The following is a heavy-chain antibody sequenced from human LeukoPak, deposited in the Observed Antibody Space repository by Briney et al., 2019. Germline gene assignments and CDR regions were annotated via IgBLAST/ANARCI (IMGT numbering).Heavy chain of an antibody. Sequence: PGGSLRLSCAASGFTFSSYAMSWVRQAPGKGLEWVSAISGSGGSTYYADSVKGRFTISRDNSKNTLYLQMNSLRAEDTAVYYCAKEGSPDSSGRYPYYFDYWGQGTLVTVSS. CDR2: ISGSGGST. CDR1: GFTFSSYA. V-gene: IGHV3-23*01. J-gene: IGHJ4*02. CDR3: AKEGSPDSSGRYPYYFDY. D-gene: IGHD6-19*01.